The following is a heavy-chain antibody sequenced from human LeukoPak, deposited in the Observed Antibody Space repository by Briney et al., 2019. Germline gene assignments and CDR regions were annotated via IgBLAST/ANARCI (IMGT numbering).Heavy chain of an antibody. CDR1: GDSVSSKSVS. CDR3: VRDFNWAFDY. V-gene: IGHV6-1*01. CDR2: TRYRSTWNT. D-gene: IGHD7-27*01. Sequence: SQTLSLTCAISGDSVSSKSVSWNWVRQSPSRGLEYLGRTRYRSTWNTFYSLSVQGRITINADTSRNQVSLRLNSVTPVDTALYYCVRDFNWAFDYWGQGTLVTVSS. J-gene: IGHJ4*02.